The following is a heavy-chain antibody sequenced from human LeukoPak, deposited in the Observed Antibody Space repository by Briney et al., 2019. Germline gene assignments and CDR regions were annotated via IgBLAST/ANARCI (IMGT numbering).Heavy chain of an antibody. Sequence: GGSLRLSCAASGFTFSNFVMHWVRQAPGKGPDWVAAMTNDGSKTFYVDSVKGRFTISRDNSKNTLYLQMNSLRAEDTAVYYSARAYITIDDDHHPDYWGQGTLVTVSS. V-gene: IGHV3-30*03. CDR3: ARAYITIDDDHHPDY. CDR2: MTNDGSKT. CDR1: GFTFSNFV. D-gene: IGHD3-3*01. J-gene: IGHJ4*02.